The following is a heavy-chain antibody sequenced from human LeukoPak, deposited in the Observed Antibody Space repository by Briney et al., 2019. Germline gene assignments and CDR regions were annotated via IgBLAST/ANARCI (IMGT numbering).Heavy chain of an antibody. D-gene: IGHD3-10*01. CDR1: GFTFTYAW. Sequence: GVSVRLSCAASGFTFTYAWMSWVRQATGKGLEWVGRIKSETDGGTTAYGSPVKGRFTILRDDSKKTLFLQMNGLRAEDAAVYDCARDADGVVDYWGQGALVSVSS. V-gene: IGHV3-15*01. J-gene: IGHJ4*02. CDR3: ARDADGVVDY. CDR2: IKSETDGGTT.